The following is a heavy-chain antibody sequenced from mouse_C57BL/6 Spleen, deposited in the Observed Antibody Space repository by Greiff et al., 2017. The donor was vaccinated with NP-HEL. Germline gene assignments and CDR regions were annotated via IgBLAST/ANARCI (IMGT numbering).Heavy chain of an antibody. CDR3: ARSDGSGAY. Sequence: VQLQQSGPELVKPGASVKISCKASGYTFTDYYMNWVKQSHGKSLEWIGDINPNNGGTSYNQKFKGKATLTVDKSSSTAYMELRSLTSEDSAVYYCARSDGSGAYWGQGTLVTVSA. V-gene: IGHV1-26*01. D-gene: IGHD1-1*01. CDR2: INPNNGGT. J-gene: IGHJ3*01. CDR1: GYTFTDYY.